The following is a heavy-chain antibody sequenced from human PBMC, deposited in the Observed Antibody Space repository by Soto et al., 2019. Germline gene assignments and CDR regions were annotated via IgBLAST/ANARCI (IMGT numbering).Heavy chain of an antibody. J-gene: IGHJ4*02. D-gene: IGHD1-26*01. CDR1: GFTFGDYA. Sequence: DVQLVESGGGLVQPGRSLRLSCTASGFTFGDYAMSWVRQAPGKGLEWVGFIRSKAYGGTTEYAASVKGRFTISRDDSKSIAYLQMNSLKTEDTAVYYCTREIVGGNYWGQGTLVTVSS. V-gene: IGHV3-49*04. CDR3: TREIVGGNY. CDR2: IRSKAYGGTT.